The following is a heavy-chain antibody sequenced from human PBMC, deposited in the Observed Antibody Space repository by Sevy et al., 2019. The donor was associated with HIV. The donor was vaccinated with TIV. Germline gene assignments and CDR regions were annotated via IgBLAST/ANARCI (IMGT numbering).Heavy chain of an antibody. V-gene: IGHV3-30*03. CDR2: ISYDGSNK. CDR1: GFTFSSYD. CDR3: GRVSLTFGGDPYDKHYFMYV. Sequence: GGSLRLSCAAPGFTFSSYDMHWVRQAPGKGLEWVAVISYDGSNKFYLDSVKGRFTISRDNSKSTLYLKLSSLRAEDTSVYYCGRVSLTFGGDPYDKHYFMYVWGKGTTVTVSS. D-gene: IGHD3-16*01. J-gene: IGHJ6*03.